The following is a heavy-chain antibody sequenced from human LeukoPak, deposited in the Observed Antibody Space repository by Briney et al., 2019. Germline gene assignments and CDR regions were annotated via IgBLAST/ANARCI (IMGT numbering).Heavy chain of an antibody. V-gene: IGHV4-61*05. D-gene: IGHD2-15*01. J-gene: IGHJ3*02. Sequence: SETLSLTCTVSGGSISSSSYYWGWIRQPPGKGLEWIGYIYYSGSTNYNPSLKSRVTISVDTSKNQFSLKLSSVTAADTAVYYCARTTLALHAFDIWGQGTMVTVSS. CDR3: ARTTLALHAFDI. CDR1: GGSISSSSYY. CDR2: IYYSGST.